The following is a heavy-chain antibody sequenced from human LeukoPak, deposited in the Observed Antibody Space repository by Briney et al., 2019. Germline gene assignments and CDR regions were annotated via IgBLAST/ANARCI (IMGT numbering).Heavy chain of an antibody. J-gene: IGHJ6*02. Sequence: GGSLRLSCAASGFTFSGSAMHWVRQASGKGLEWVGRIRSKANSYATAYAASVKGRFTISRDDSKNTAYLQMNSLKTEDTAVYYCTVLLYDILTGPYYYYGMDVWGQGTTVTVSS. CDR2: IRSKANSYAT. CDR3: TVLLYDILTGPYYYYGMDV. CDR1: GFTFSGSA. V-gene: IGHV3-73*01. D-gene: IGHD3-9*01.